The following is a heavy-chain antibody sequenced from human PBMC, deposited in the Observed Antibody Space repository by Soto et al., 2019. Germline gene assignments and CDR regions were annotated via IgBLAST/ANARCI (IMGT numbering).Heavy chain of an antibody. D-gene: IGHD2-15*01. V-gene: IGHV3-21*01. J-gene: IGHJ4*02. Sequence: PGGSLRLSCAGSGFTFSSYSMNWVRQAPGKGLEWVSSISSSSSYIYYADSVKGRFTISRDNAKNSLYLQMNSLRAEDTAVYYCARDYCSGGSCYPFVYWGQGTLVTVSS. CDR1: GFTFSSYS. CDR3: ARDYCSGGSCYPFVY. CDR2: ISSSSSYI.